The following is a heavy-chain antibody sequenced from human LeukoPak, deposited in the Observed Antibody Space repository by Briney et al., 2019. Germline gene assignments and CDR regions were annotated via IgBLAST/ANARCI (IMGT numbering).Heavy chain of an antibody. Sequence: SQSLSLTCTVSGASFTSDEPYWDWIRHSRGRGREWIGSIQASGMLYNNPSLESPFTMSRDTAKNQFCRNLTSVTAGDTAGYFCSRGLDSRKLGYWGQGILVTVSS. CDR1: GASFTSDEPY. CDR3: SRGLDSRKLGY. V-gene: IGHV4-31*01. CDR2: IQASGML. D-gene: IGHD3-22*01. J-gene: IGHJ4*02.